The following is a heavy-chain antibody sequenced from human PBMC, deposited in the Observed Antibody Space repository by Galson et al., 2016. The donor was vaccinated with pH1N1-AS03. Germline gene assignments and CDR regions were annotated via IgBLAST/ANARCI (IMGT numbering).Heavy chain of an antibody. CDR3: SMATGRTDFDY. Sequence: SLRLSCAVSGVSGVTFSDAWMNWVRQAPGKGLEWVARFKSKISGGTIDYAAPVKGRFIVSSDDSRNTVHLQMNGLKTEDTAVYYCSMATGRTDFDYWGQGTLITVSS. D-gene: IGHD5-24*01. CDR1: GVSGVTFSDAW. V-gene: IGHV3-15*01. CDR2: FKSKISGGTI. J-gene: IGHJ4*02.